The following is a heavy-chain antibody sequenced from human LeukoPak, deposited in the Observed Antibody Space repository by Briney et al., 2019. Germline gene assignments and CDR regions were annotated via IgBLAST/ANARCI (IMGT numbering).Heavy chain of an antibody. V-gene: IGHV1-69*06. D-gene: IGHD5-18*01. CDR1: GGTFSSYA. CDR2: IIPIFGTA. Sequence: SVKVSCKTPGGTFSSYAISWVRQAPGQGLEWMGGIIPIFGTANYAQKFQGRVTITADKSTSTAYMELSSLRSEDTAVYYCARESVDTATPFDYWGQGTLVTVSS. CDR3: ARESVDTATPFDY. J-gene: IGHJ4*02.